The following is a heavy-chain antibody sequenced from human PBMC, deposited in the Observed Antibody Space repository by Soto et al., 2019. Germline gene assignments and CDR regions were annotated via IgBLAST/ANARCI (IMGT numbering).Heavy chain of an antibody. V-gene: IGHV4-59*08. Sequence: SETLSLTCTVSGGSISSYYWSWIRQPPGKGLEWIGYIYYSGITNYNPSLKSRVTISVDTSKNQFSLKLSSVTAADTAVYYCARRRWAAAGQFDYWGQGTLVTVSS. CDR3: ARRRWAAAGQFDY. CDR1: GGSISSYY. CDR2: IYYSGIT. D-gene: IGHD6-13*01. J-gene: IGHJ4*02.